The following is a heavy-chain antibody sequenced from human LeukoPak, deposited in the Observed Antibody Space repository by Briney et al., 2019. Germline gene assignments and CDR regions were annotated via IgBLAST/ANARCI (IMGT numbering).Heavy chain of an antibody. Sequence: GRSLRLSCAASGLTFTTYAMYWVRQAPGKGLEWVAVISYDGTNTQYADSVKGRFTISRDNAKKTLYLQMNSLRGEDTAVYYCARGPDCSVSCYPSRYYAMDVWGQGTAVTVSS. V-gene: IGHV3-30*04. CDR1: GLTFTTYA. J-gene: IGHJ6*02. CDR3: ARGPDCSVSCYPSRYYAMDV. D-gene: IGHD2-15*01. CDR2: ISYDGTNT.